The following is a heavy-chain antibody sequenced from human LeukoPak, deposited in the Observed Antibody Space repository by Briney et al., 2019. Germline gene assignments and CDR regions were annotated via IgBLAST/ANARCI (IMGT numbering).Heavy chain of an antibody. J-gene: IGHJ5*02. CDR1: GGSFSGYY. D-gene: IGHD3-3*01. Sequence: SETLSLTCAVYGGSFSGYYWGWIRQPPGKGLEWIGEINHSGSTNYNPSLKSRVTISVDTSKNQFSLKLSSVTAADTAVYYCARVRSDYDFWSGYYWGRYNWFDPWGQGTLVTVSS. V-gene: IGHV4-34*01. CDR2: INHSGST. CDR3: ARVRSDYDFWSGYYWGRYNWFDP.